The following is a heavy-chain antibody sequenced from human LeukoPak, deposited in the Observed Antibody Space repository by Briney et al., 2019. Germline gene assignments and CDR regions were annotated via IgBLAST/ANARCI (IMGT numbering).Heavy chain of an antibody. V-gene: IGHV3-74*01. CDR1: GFTFSNYW. CDR2: INRDGSST. CDR3: GRDLDTSSEY. D-gene: IGHD6-13*01. Sequence: GGSLRLSCAASGFTFSNYWMLWVRQAPGKGLVWVSRINRDGSSTNYADSVKGRFTISRDNAKNTLYLQMNSLRAEGTAVYYCGRDLDTSSEYWGQGTLVTVSS. J-gene: IGHJ4*02.